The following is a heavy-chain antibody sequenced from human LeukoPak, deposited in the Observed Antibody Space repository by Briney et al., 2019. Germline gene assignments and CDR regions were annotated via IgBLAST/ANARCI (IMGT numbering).Heavy chain of an antibody. CDR1: GGTFNSYA. V-gene: IGHV1-69*05. Sequence: SVTVSCKASGGTFNSYAISWVRQAPGQGLEWMGAVIPIFSTTNYAQKFQGRVAITTDESTNTAYMELTSLKSEDTAVYYCARAPPKQLLHLYWGQGTLVTVSS. CDR2: VIPIFSTT. CDR3: ARAPPKQLLHLY. D-gene: IGHD6-13*01. J-gene: IGHJ4*02.